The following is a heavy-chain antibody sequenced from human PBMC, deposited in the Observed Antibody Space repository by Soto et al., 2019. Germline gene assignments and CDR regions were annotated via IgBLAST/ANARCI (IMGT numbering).Heavy chain of an antibody. CDR1: GGSFSGYY. Sequence: SETLSLTCAVYGGSFSGYYWSWIRQPPGKGLEWIGEINHSGSTNYNPSLKSRVTISVDTSKNQFSLKLSSVTAADTAVYYCASSGEEWELRGYYFDYWGQGTLVTVP. CDR3: ASSGEEWELRGYYFDY. D-gene: IGHD1-26*01. J-gene: IGHJ4*02. CDR2: INHSGST. V-gene: IGHV4-34*01.